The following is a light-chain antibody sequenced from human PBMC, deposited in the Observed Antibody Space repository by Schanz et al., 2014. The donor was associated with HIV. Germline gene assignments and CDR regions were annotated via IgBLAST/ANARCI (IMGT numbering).Light chain of an antibody. V-gene: IGKV3-15*01. CDR3: QQYNDWPPIT. Sequence: EIVLTQSPATLSLSPGERATLSCRASQSVGTILAWYQQKPGQAPRLLIYGASTRATGIPDRFSGSESGTEFTLTISSLQSEDFAVYYCQQYNDWPPITFGQGTRLEIK. CDR1: QSVGTI. CDR2: GAS. J-gene: IGKJ5*01.